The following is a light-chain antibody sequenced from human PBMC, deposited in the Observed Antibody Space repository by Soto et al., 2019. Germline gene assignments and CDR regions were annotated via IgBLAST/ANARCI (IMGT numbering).Light chain of an antibody. J-gene: IGKJ3*01. V-gene: IGKV1-12*01. CDR2: AAS. Sequence: DIQMTQSPSYVSASVGDRVTITCRASEGIRRWLAWYQQKPGKAPKLLIFAASSLQSGVPSRFSGSGSGTDFTLTISSLQPEDFATYYCQQANSFPFTFGPGTKVDIK. CDR1: EGIRRW. CDR3: QQANSFPFT.